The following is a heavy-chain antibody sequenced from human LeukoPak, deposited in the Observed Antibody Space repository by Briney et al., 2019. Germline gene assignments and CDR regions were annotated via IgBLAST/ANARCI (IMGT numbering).Heavy chain of an antibody. CDR2: ISAYNGNT. CDR3: ARANPYYYGSGSYIVPDY. V-gene: IGHV1-18*01. D-gene: IGHD3-10*01. J-gene: IGHJ4*02. Sequence: GASVKVSCKASGYTFTSYGINWVRQAPGQGLEWMGWISAYNGNTNYAQKLQGRVTMTTDTSTSTAYMELRGLRSDDTAVYYCARANPYYYGSGSYIVPDYWGQGTLVTVSS. CDR1: GYTFTSYG.